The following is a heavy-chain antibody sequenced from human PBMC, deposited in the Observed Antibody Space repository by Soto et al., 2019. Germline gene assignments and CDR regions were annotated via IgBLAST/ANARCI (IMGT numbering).Heavy chain of an antibody. J-gene: IGHJ6*02. V-gene: IGHV1-2*02. D-gene: IGHD3-3*01. CDR1: GYTFTGYY. CDR3: ARDRLRTIFGVDTPYGMDV. Sequence: ASVKVSCKASGYTFTGYYMHWVRQAPGQGLEWMGWISPNSGGTNYAQKFQGRVTMTRDTSISTAYMELSRLRSDDTAVYYCARDRLRTIFGVDTPYGMDVWGQGTTVTVSS. CDR2: ISPNSGGT.